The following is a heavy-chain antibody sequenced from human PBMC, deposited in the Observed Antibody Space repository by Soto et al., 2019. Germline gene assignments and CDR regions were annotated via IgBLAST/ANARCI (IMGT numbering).Heavy chain of an antibody. J-gene: IGHJ3*02. CDR3: ATERRLLWFGEIEAFDI. Sequence: EVQLLESGGGLVQPGGSLRLSCAASGFTFSSYDMSWVRQAPGKGLEWVSAISGSGGSTYYADSVKGRFTISRDNTKNTLYLQMNSMRAEDTAVYYCATERRLLWFGEIEAFDIWGQGTLVTVSS. CDR2: ISGSGGST. D-gene: IGHD3-10*01. V-gene: IGHV3-23*01. CDR1: GFTFSSYD.